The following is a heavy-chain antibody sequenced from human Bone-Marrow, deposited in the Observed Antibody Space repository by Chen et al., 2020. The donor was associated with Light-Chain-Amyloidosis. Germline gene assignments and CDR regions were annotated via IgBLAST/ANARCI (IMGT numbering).Heavy chain of an antibody. D-gene: IGHD6-19*01. CDR2: IWYDGSNK. V-gene: IGHV3-33*01. CDR3: ARATYSSGWYGDTSAFDI. J-gene: IGHJ3*02. CDR1: GFPLSSYG. Sequence: VQLVESGGRVVQRGGSLRLSCAACGFPLSSYGMHGVRQAPGKGLEWVAVIWYDGSNKYYADSVKGRFTISRDNSKNTLYLQMNSLRAEDTAVYYCARATYSSGWYGDTSAFDIWGQGTMVTVSS.